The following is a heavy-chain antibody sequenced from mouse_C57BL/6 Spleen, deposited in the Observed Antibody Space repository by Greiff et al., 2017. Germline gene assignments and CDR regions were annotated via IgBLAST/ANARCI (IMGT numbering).Heavy chain of an antibody. CDR1: GYTFTSYW. V-gene: IGHV1-55*01. D-gene: IGHD2-2*01. CDR3: ARYGYGRDVGARDY. Sequence: QVQLQQPGAELVKPGASVKMSCKASGYTFTSYWITWVKQRPGQGLEWIGDIYPGSGSTNYNEKFKSKATLTVDTSSSTAYMQLSSLTSEDSAVYYCARYGYGRDVGARDYWGQGTSVTVAS. J-gene: IGHJ4*01. CDR2: IYPGSGST.